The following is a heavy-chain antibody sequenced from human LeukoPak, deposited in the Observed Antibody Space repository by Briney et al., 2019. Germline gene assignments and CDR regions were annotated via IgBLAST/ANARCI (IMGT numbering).Heavy chain of an antibody. V-gene: IGHV3-21*01. CDR2: ISSSSSYI. J-gene: IGHJ6*02. CDR1: GFTFSSYS. Sequence: PGGSLRLSCAASGFTFSSYSMNWVRQAPGKGLEWVSSISSSSSYIYYADSVKGRFTISRDNAKNSLYLQMNSLRAEDTAVYHCAREDKSYYYYGMDVWGQGTTVTVSS. D-gene: IGHD2-15*01. CDR3: AREDKSYYYYGMDV.